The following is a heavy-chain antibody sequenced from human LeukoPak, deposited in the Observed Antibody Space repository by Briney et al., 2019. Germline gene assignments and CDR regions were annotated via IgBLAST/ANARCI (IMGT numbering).Heavy chain of an antibody. CDR3: ARGSSIAVAGTNWFDP. CDR1: GFTFSNYA. J-gene: IGHJ5*02. V-gene: IGHV3-23*01. D-gene: IGHD6-19*01. CDR2: TSGSGSST. Sequence: TGGSLRLSCTASGFTFSNYAMSWVRQAPGKRLEWVSATSGSGSSTNYADSVKGRFTISRDNSKNTLYLHMNSLRAEDTAIYYCARGSSIAVAGTNWFDPWGQGTLVTVSS.